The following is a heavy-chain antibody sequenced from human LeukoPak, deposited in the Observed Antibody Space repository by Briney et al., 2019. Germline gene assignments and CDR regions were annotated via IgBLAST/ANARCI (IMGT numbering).Heavy chain of an antibody. D-gene: IGHD6-13*01. CDR2: ISSSSYI. J-gene: IGHJ5*02. Sequence: GGSLRLSCAASGFTFSTYTMHWVRQAPGKGLEWVSSISSSSYIYYADSVKGRFTISRDNAKNSLYLQMNSLRAEDTAVYYCAREGYSRSNWFDPWGQGTLVTVSS. CDR3: AREGYSRSNWFDP. CDR1: GFTFSTYT. V-gene: IGHV3-21*01.